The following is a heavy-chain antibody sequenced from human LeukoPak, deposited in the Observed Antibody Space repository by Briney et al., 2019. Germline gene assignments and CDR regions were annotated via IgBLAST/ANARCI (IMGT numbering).Heavy chain of an antibody. V-gene: IGHV3-7*04. CDR1: GFTFSNFW. CDR3: ARDRGGLPY. Sequence: PGGSLRLSCAVSGFTFSNFWMTWVRQVPGKGLQWVANIKPDRTEEYYVDSVKGRFTISRDNAKNSLYLQMNSLRVEDTAVYYCARDRGGLPYWGQGTLVTVSS. CDR2: IKPDRTEE. D-gene: IGHD5-18*01. J-gene: IGHJ4*02.